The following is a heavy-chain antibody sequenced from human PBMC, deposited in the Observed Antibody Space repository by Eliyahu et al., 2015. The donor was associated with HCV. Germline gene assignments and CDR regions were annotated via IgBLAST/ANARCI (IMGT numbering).Heavy chain of an antibody. Sequence: QITLKESGPTLVKPTQTLTLTCTFSGFSLSTSGVGVGWIRQPPGKALEWLALIYWDDDKRYSPSLKRRLTITKDTSKNQVVLTMTNMDPVDTATYYCAHSSNYYESSGSTFDYWGQGTLVTVSS. CDR1: GFSLSTSGVG. CDR2: IYWDDDK. J-gene: IGHJ4*02. V-gene: IGHV2-5*02. D-gene: IGHD3-22*01. CDR3: AHSSNYYESSGSTFDY.